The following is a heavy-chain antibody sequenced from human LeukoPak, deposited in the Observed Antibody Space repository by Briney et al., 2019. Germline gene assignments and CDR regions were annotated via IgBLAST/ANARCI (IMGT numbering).Heavy chain of an antibody. V-gene: IGHV1-18*01. CDR1: GYTFTSYG. CDR2: ISAYNGNT. J-gene: IGHJ5*02. CDR3: ARVKVVPAAMNNRFDP. D-gene: IGHD2-2*01. Sequence: ASVKVSCKASGYTFTSYGISWVRQAPGQGLEWMGWISAYNGNTNYAQKLQGRVTMTTDTSASTAYMELRSLRSDDTAVYYCARVKVVPAAMNNRFDPWGQGTLVTASS.